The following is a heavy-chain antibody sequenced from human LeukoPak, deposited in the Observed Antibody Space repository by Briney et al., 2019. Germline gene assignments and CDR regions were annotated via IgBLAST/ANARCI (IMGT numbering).Heavy chain of an antibody. CDR2: ISSSSSYI. V-gene: IGHV3-21*01. D-gene: IGHD3-10*01. J-gene: IGHJ4*02. CDR1: GFTFSSYA. Sequence: GGSLRLSCAASGFTFSSYAMSWVRQAPGKGLEWVSSISSSSSYIYYADPVKGRFTISRDNAKNSLYLQMNSLRAEDTAVYYCARVQYYGSGNDYWGQGTLVTVSS. CDR3: ARVQYYGSGNDY.